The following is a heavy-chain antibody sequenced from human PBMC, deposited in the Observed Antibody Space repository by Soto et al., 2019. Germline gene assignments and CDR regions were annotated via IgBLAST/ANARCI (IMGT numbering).Heavy chain of an antibody. D-gene: IGHD5-18*01. CDR3: ARVPGDTAMAIFDY. CDR2: IIPIFGTA. V-gene: IGHV1-69*13. Sequence: SVKVSCKASGGTFSSYAISWVRQAPGQGLEWMGGIIPIFGTANYAQKFQGRVTITADESTSTAYMELSSLRSEDTAVYYCARVPGDTAMAIFDYWGQGTLVTVSS. J-gene: IGHJ4*02. CDR1: GGTFSSYA.